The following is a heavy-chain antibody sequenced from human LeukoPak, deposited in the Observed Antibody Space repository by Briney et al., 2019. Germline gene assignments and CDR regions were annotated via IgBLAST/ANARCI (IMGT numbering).Heavy chain of an antibody. CDR3: ARHLSDYYGSGSYYNS. CDR2: MYYSGST. J-gene: IGHJ4*02. Sequence: SETLSLTCTVSGGSISSSSYYWGWIRQPPGKGLEWIGSMYYSGSTYYNPSLKSRVTISVDTSKNQFSLKLSSVTAADTAVYYCARHLSDYYGSGSYYNSWGQGTLVSVSS. CDR1: GGSISSSSYY. D-gene: IGHD3-10*01. V-gene: IGHV4-39*01.